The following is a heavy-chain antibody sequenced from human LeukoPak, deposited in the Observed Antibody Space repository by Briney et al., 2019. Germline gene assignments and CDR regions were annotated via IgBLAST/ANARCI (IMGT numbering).Heavy chain of an antibody. Sequence: GESLRLSCAAYGFTFSSYWMHWVRQAPGKGLVWVSRINSDGSSTSYADSVKGRFTIFRDNAKNTLYLQMNSLRAEDTAVYYCAREGSSSSWYGGYYYYYMDVWGKGTTVTVSS. J-gene: IGHJ6*03. CDR2: INSDGSST. D-gene: IGHD6-13*01. CDR3: AREGSSSSWYGGYYYYYMDV. CDR1: GFTFSSYW. V-gene: IGHV3-74*01.